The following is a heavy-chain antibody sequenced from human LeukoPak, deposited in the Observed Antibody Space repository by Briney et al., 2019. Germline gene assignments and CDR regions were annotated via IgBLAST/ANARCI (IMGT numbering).Heavy chain of an antibody. CDR3: ARWVTADRGKKDAFDI. J-gene: IGHJ3*02. D-gene: IGHD7-27*01. CDR2: IFPADSDT. V-gene: IGHV5-51*01. Sequence: PGESLKISCKASGYSFTTYWIGWVRQMPGKGLEWMGIIFPADSDTRYGPSFQGQVTVSVDKSITTAYLQWSSLKASDTAMYYCARWVTADRGKKDAFDIWGQGTMVTVSS. CDR1: GYSFTTYW.